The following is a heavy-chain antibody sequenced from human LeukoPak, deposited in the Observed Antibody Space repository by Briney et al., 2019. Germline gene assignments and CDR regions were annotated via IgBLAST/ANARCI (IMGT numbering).Heavy chain of an antibody. V-gene: IGHV4-4*07. CDR2: IYTSGST. Sequence: SETLSLTCTVSGGSISSYYWSWIRQPAGKGLEWIGRIYTSGSTNYNPSLKSRVTMSLDTSKNQFSLKLSTMAASDTAVYSCARDSSSWYYFDYWGQGTLVTVSS. D-gene: IGHD6-13*01. CDR3: ARDSSSWYYFDY. J-gene: IGHJ4*02. CDR1: GGSISSYY.